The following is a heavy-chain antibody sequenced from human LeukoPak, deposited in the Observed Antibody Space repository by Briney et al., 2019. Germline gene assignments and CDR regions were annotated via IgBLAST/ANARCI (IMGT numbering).Heavy chain of an antibody. CDR1: GYTFTGQF. CDR3: ARSGFSTGFYLDF. Sequence: ASVKVSCKASGYTFTGQFIHRLRQAPGEGLEWMGWIDPPSGVPHYAQKFQDTVTLTRDTSTGTAYMELHRLQSDDTAVYYCARSGFSTGFYLDFWGQGTLISVSS. CDR2: IDPPSGVP. V-gene: IGHV1-2*02. J-gene: IGHJ4*02. D-gene: IGHD6-19*01.